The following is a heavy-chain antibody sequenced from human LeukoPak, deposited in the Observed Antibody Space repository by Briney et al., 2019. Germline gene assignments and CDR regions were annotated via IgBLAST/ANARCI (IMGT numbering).Heavy chain of an antibody. Sequence: SQTLSLTCAISGDSVSSNSATWNWIRQSPSRGLEWLGRTYYRSKWYSDYAVSVKSRITINPDTSKNQFSLQLNSVTPEDTAVYYCAGGLVPEGHHCYYYMDVWGKGTTVTVSS. CDR2: TYYRSKWYS. D-gene: IGHD3-9*01. J-gene: IGHJ6*03. CDR1: GDSVSSNSAT. V-gene: IGHV6-1*01. CDR3: AGGLVPEGHHCYYYMDV.